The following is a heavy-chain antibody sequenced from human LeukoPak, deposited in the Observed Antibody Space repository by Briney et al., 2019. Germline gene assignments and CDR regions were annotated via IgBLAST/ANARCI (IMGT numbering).Heavy chain of an antibody. Sequence: KPSETLSLTRTVSGGSFSSYYWSWIRQPAGKGLEWIGRIYTSGSTNYNSSLKSRVTMSVDTSKNQVSLKLSSVTAADTAVYYCATGDGYNSFDYWGQGTLVTVSS. CDR1: GGSFSSYY. CDR3: ATGDGYNSFDY. J-gene: IGHJ4*02. V-gene: IGHV4-4*07. CDR2: IYTSGST. D-gene: IGHD5-24*01.